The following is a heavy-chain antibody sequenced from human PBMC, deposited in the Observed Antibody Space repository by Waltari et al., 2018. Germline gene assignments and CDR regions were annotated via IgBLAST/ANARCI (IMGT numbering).Heavy chain of an antibody. J-gene: IGHJ4*02. D-gene: IGHD2-2*01. V-gene: IGHV4-34*01. CDR3: ARGPGSSTSRKFDY. CDR1: GGSFSGYY. Sequence: QVQLQQWGAGLLKPSETLSLTCAVYGGSFSGYYWSWIRQPPGKGLEWIGEINHSGRTNYNPSLKSRVTISVDTSKNQFSLKLSSVTAADTAVYYCARGPGSSTSRKFDYWGQGTLVTVSS. CDR2: INHSGRT.